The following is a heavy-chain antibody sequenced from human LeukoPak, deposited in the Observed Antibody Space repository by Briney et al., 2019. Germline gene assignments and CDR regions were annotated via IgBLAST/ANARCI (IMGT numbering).Heavy chain of an antibody. V-gene: IGHV3-30*02. CDR1: GFTFSYNG. CDR2: IRYDGSNK. D-gene: IGHD6-19*01. CDR3: TTHGVYSGWYGSYYYYYYMDV. J-gene: IGHJ6*03. Sequence: GGSLRLSCVASGFTFSYNGMHWVRQAPGKGLEWVAFIRYDGSNKYYADSVKDRFTISRDNSKNTLYLQMNSLKTEDTAVYYCTTHGVYSGWYGSYYYYYYMDVWGKGTTVTISS.